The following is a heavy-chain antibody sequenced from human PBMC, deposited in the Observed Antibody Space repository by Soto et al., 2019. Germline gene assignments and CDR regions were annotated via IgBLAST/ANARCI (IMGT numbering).Heavy chain of an antibody. CDR1: GGTFSSYA. CDR2: LIPIFGTA. D-gene: IGHD3-22*01. V-gene: IGHV1-69*01. CDR3: ASPSNRYYYDSSGYPFDY. J-gene: IGHJ4*02. Sequence: QVQLVQSGAEVKKPGSSVKVSCKASGGTFSSYAISWVRQAPGQGLEWMGGLIPIFGTANYAQKFQGRVTITADESPSTAYMELSSLRSEDTAVYYCASPSNRYYYDSSGYPFDYWGQGPLVTVSS.